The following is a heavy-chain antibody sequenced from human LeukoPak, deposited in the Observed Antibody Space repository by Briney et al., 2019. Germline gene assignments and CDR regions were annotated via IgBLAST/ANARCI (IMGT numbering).Heavy chain of an antibody. J-gene: IGHJ5*02. CDR2: ISYDGSNK. V-gene: IGHV3-30*04. CDR3: ARDRTAMVTPRFDP. D-gene: IGHD5-18*01. Sequence: GGSLRLSCAASGFTFSSYAMHWVRQAPGKGLEWVAVISYDGSNKYYADSVKGRFTISRDNSKNTLYLQMNSLRAEDTAVYYCARDRTAMVTPRFDPWGQGTLVTVSS. CDR1: GFTFSSYA.